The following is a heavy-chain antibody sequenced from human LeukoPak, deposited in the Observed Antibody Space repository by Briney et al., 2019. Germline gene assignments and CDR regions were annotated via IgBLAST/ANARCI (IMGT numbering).Heavy chain of an antibody. CDR2: ISSSSSYI. V-gene: IGHV3-21*04. Sequence: GGSLRLSCAASGFTFSSFSMNYVRQAPGKGLEWVSSISSSSSYIYYADSVKGRFTISRDNSKNTLYLQMNSLRAEDTAVYYCARDLGSWYGWFDPWGQGTLVTVSS. J-gene: IGHJ5*02. CDR1: GFTFSSFS. D-gene: IGHD6-13*01. CDR3: ARDLGSWYGWFDP.